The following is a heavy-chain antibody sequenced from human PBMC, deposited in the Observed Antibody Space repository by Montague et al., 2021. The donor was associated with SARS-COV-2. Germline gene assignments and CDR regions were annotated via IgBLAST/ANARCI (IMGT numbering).Heavy chain of an antibody. D-gene: IGHD2/OR15-2a*01. J-gene: IGHJ4*02. CDR3: ARVPDPMRFHSDASEYYSYFDS. Sequence: SETLSLTCTVSGYSITNGYCWAWIRQPPGKGLEWIGMIYHSGDSYYNPSLKSRVTISVDTSKNQFSLRLSDVSAADTALYYCARVPDPMRFHSDASEYYSYFDSWGQGALVTVSS. V-gene: IGHV4-38-2*02. CDR1: GYSITNGYC. CDR2: IYHSGDS.